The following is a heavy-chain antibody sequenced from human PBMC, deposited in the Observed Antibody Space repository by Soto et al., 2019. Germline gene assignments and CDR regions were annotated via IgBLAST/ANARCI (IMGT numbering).Heavy chain of an antibody. J-gene: IGHJ4*02. V-gene: IGHV3-53*01. Sequence: GGSLRLSCAASGFTVSSTYLTWVRQAPGKGLEWVAILYTGTDTVYADSVKGRFTISRDNAKNSLYLQMNSLRAEDTAVYYCARAPPSYYYDSSGYSDYWGQGTLVTVSS. CDR1: GFTVSSTY. CDR2: LYTGTDT. D-gene: IGHD3-22*01. CDR3: ARAPPSYYYDSSGYSDY.